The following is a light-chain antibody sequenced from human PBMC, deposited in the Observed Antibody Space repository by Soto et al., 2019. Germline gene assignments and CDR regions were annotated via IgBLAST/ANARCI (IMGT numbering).Light chain of an antibody. Sequence: QSVLTAPACVTGYPWESITISYTGTSSNVGSYKLVSWYQQHPGKAPKLMIFEVNKRPSGVSNRFSGSRSGNTASLTISGLKVEDEADYYCCSSGGSPTSVCGTGPKVTV. CDR1: SSNVGSYKL. V-gene: IGLV2-23*02. J-gene: IGLJ1*01. CDR3: CSSGGSPTSV. CDR2: EVN.